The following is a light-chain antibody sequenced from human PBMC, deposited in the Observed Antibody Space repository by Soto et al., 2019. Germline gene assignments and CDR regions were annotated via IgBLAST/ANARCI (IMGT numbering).Light chain of an antibody. V-gene: IGLV2-14*01. CDR2: EVR. Sequence: QSALTQPASVSGSAGPSITISFSGTIRDVGAYNLVSWYQQHPGTAPKLIISEVRNRPSGISSRFSGSRSGNTASLTSSGLQSEDEGDYYCSAYTARSTLVCGGGTKLTVL. J-gene: IGLJ3*02. CDR3: SAYTARSTLV. CDR1: IRDVGAYNL.